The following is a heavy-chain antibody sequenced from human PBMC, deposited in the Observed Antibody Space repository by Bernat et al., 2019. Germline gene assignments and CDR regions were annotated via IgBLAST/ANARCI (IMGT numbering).Heavy chain of an antibody. D-gene: IGHD2-21*01. CDR2: IGVAGRHI. CDR3: TGGWGGPGDS. CDR1: GGFTLSTSP. Sequence: VQVVESGGGSVQPGGSLRLSCATSGGFTLSTSPMHWVRQAPGKGLMWVSRIGVAGRHITYADSVKGRFTVSRDNVKNTMYLQMNSLRVEETALYYCTGGWGGPGDSWGQGTLVTVSS. J-gene: IGHJ1*01. V-gene: IGHV3-74*01.